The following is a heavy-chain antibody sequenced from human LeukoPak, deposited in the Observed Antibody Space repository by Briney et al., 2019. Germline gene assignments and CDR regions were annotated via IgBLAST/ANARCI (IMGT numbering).Heavy chain of an antibody. V-gene: IGHV3-21*01. CDR1: GFTFSSYS. D-gene: IGHD6-19*01. J-gene: IGHJ4*02. Sequence: PGGSLRLSCAASGFTFSSYSMNWVRQAPGKGLEWVSSISSSSSYIYYADSVKGRFTISRDNAKNSLYLRMNSLRGEDTAVYYCAKDHPLRVAGTPDYWGQGTLVTVSS. CDR2: ISSSSSYI. CDR3: AKDHPLRVAGTPDY.